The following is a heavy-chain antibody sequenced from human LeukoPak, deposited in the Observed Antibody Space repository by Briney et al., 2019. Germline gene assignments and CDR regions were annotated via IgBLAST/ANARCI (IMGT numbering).Heavy chain of an antibody. CDR1: GFTVSSNY. D-gene: IGHD3-10*01. V-gene: IGHV4-39*01. CDR3: ARHRRGFGELSRPTDY. Sequence: PGGSLRLSCAASGFTVSSNYMSWVRQAPGKGLEWIGSIYYSGSTYYNPSLKSRVTISVDTSKNQFSLKLSSVTAADTAVYYCARHRRGFGELSRPTDYWGQGTLVTVSS. CDR2: IYYSGST. J-gene: IGHJ4*02.